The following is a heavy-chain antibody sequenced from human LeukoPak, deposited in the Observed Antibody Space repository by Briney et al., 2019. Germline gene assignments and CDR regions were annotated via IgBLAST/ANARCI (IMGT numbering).Heavy chain of an antibody. J-gene: IGHJ4*02. CDR1: GYTFTSYA. V-gene: IGHV1-3*01. Sequence: ASVKVSCKASGYTFTSYAMHWVRQASGQRLEWMGWINAGNGNTKYSQKFQGRVTITRDTSASTAYMELSSLRSEDTAVYYCARVNYDISTGYSGAVYYFDYWGQGTLVTVSS. CDR3: ARVNYDISTGYSGAVYYFDY. D-gene: IGHD3-9*01. CDR2: INAGNGNT.